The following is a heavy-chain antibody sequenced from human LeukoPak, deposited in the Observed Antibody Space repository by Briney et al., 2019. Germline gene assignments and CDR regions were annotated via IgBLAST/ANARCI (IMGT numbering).Heavy chain of an antibody. Sequence: GRSLRLSCAASGFTFSSYGMHWVRQAPGKGLEWAAVISYDGSNKYYADSVKGRFTISRDNSKNTLYLQMNSLRAEDTAVYYCAKDYGYCSSTSCHYYYYGMDVWGQGTTVTVSS. CDR1: GFTFSSYG. D-gene: IGHD2-2*01. V-gene: IGHV3-30*18. CDR2: ISYDGSNK. CDR3: AKDYGYCSSTSCHYYYYGMDV. J-gene: IGHJ6*02.